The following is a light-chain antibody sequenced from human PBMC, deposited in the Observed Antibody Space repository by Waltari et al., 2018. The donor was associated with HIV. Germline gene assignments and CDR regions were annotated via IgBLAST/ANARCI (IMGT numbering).Light chain of an antibody. V-gene: IGKV4-1*01. CDR2: WAS. J-gene: IGKJ3*01. CDR3: QQYYSLPFT. Sequence: DIVMTQSPDSLVVSLGERATINCKFSQSVLYNSSSKNYLAWYQQKPGQSPKLLIYWASTRESGVPDRFSGGGSGTDFTLTISSLQAEDVAVYYCQQYYSLPFTFGPGTKVDIK. CDR1: QSVLYNSSSKNY.